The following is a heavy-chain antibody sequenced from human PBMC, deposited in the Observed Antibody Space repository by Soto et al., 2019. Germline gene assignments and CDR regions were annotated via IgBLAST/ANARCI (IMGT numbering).Heavy chain of an antibody. CDR3: ANLMTTVTTYYYYGMDV. CDR2: ISGSGGST. J-gene: IGHJ6*02. V-gene: IGHV3-23*01. Sequence: GGSLRLSCAASGFTFSSYAMSWVRQAPGKGLEWVSAISGSGGSTYYADSVKGRFTISRDNSKNTLYLQMNSLRAEDTAVYYCANLMTTVTTYYYYGMDVWGQGTTVTVSS. CDR1: GFTFSSYA. D-gene: IGHD4-17*01.